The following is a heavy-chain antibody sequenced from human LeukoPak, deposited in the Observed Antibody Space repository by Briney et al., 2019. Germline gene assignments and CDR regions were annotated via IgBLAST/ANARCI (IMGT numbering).Heavy chain of an antibody. J-gene: IGHJ4*02. Sequence: GGSLRLSCAASGFTFYDYGMSWVRHAPGKGLEWVSGINWNGGSTGYADSVKGRFTISRDNAKNSLYLQMNSLRAEDTALYHCARGGSGSYPYYFDYWGQRTLVTLSS. CDR1: GFTFYDYG. CDR3: ARGGSGSYPYYFDY. CDR2: INWNGGST. D-gene: IGHD1-26*01. V-gene: IGHV3-20*01.